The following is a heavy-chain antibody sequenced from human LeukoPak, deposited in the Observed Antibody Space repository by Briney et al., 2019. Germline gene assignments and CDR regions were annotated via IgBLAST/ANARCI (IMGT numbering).Heavy chain of an antibody. CDR3: ARDVGGYSYVLGGYGMDV. D-gene: IGHD5-18*01. Sequence: GGSLRLSCAASGFTSSSYAMHWVRQAPGKGLEWVAVISYDGSNKYYADSVKGRFTISRDNSKNTLYLQMNSLRAEDTAVYYCARDVGGYSYVLGGYGMDVWGQGTTVTVSS. V-gene: IGHV3-30*04. CDR2: ISYDGSNK. J-gene: IGHJ6*02. CDR1: GFTSSSYA.